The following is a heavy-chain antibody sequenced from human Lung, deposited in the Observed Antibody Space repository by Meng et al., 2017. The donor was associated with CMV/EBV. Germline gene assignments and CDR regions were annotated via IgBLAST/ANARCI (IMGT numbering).Heavy chain of an antibody. J-gene: IGHJ6*02. CDR2: IIPILGIA. D-gene: IGHD2-2*01. CDR1: GGTFSSYT. V-gene: IGHV1-69*02. Sequence: SVXVSCKASGGTFSSYTISWVRQAPGQGLEWMGRIIPILGIANYAQKFQGRVTITADKSTSTAYMELSSLRSEDTAVYYCARAFIVVVPAAIGSPYGMDVWXQGTXVTVSS. CDR3: ARAFIVVVPAAIGSPYGMDV.